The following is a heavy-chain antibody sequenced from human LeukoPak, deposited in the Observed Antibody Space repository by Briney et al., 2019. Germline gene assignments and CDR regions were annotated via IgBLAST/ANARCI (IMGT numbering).Heavy chain of an antibody. CDR3: AKIQGYFDY. CDR2: ITGSSGTT. J-gene: IGHJ4*02. CDR1: GFTFSSYG. V-gene: IGHV3-23*01. Sequence: PGGSLRLSCAASGFTFSSYGMSWVRQAPGKGPQWVSAITGSSGTTYYADSVKGRFTISRDNSKDTLYLQMNSLRAEDTAVYYCAKIQGYFDYWGQGNLVTVSS.